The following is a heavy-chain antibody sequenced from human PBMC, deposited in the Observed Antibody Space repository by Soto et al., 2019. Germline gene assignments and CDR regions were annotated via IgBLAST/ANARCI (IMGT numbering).Heavy chain of an antibody. CDR2: IIPIFGTA. Sequence: QVQLVQSGAEVKKPGSSVKVSCKASGGTFSSYAISWVRQAPGQGLEWTGGIIPIFGTANYAQKFQGRVTITADESTSTAYMELSSLRSEDTAVYYCARAPVITFGGVIVGNWFDPWGQGTLVTVSS. V-gene: IGHV1-69*12. CDR1: GGTFSSYA. D-gene: IGHD3-16*02. CDR3: ARAPVITFGGVIVGNWFDP. J-gene: IGHJ5*02.